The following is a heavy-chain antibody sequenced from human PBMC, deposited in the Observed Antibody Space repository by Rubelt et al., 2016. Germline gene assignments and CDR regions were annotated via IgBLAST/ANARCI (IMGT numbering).Heavy chain of an antibody. CDR2: IYYSGST. J-gene: IGHJ6*02. Sequence: QLQLQESGPGLVKPSETLSLTCTVSGGSISGYYWSWIRQPPGKGLEWIGYIYYSGSTNYNPSLKSRVTISVDTSKNQFSLRVNSWTAADTAVYYCTRDYDFWSHYSSYGMDVWGQGTTVTVSS. V-gene: IGHV4-4*08. D-gene: IGHD3-3*01. CDR1: GGSISGYY. CDR3: TRDYDFWSHYSSYGMDV.